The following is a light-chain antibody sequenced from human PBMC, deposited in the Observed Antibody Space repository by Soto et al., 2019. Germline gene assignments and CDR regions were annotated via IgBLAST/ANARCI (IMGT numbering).Light chain of an antibody. J-gene: IGKJ5*01. CDR2: AAS. V-gene: IGKV1-9*01. CDR3: QQLNSYPIT. CDR1: QGISSY. Sequence: DIQLTQSPSFLSASVGDRVTITCRASQGISSYLAWYQQNPGKAPKLLIYAASTLQSGVPSRFSGSGSGTAFTLTISSLQPEDFATYYCQQLNSYPITFGQGTRLEIK.